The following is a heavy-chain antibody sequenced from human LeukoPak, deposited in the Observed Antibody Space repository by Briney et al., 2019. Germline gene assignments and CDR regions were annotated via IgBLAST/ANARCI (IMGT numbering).Heavy chain of an antibody. V-gene: IGHV3-48*04. J-gene: IGHJ4*02. CDR3: ARAGPFAFDY. Sequence: GGSLRLSCAASGFTFSAYWMNWVRQAPGKGLEWVSSISSSGTTIYYADSVKGRFTISRDNAKNSLYLQMNSLRAEDTAVYYCARAGPFAFDYWGQGTLVTVSS. CDR1: GFTFSAYW. D-gene: IGHD2-21*01. CDR2: ISSSGTTI.